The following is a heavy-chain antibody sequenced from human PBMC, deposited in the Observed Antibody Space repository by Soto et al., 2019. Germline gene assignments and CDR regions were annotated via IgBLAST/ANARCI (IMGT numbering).Heavy chain of an antibody. V-gene: IGHV3-23*01. Sequence: GSLRLSCAASGFMFSEYAMNWVRQAPGKGLEWVSVISGDGGAKFYAKSVKGRFTNSRDNSKNTVYLKLNRLEAEDTALYYCAKRSSDCRGDSCYSTPANWGQGTLVTVSS. J-gene: IGHJ4*02. CDR1: GFMFSEYA. CDR3: AKRSSDCRGDSCYSTPAN. D-gene: IGHD2-15*01. CDR2: ISGDGGAK.